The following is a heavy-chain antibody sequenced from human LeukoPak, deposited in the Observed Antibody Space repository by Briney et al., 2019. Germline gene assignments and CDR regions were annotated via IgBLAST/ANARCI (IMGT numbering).Heavy chain of an antibody. Sequence: ASVKVSCEASGYTFTRYAMHWVRQAPGQRLEWMGWINAGNGNTKYSQKFQGRVTITRDTSATTAYMELSSLRSEDTAVYYCARDAQLWLGYFDYWGQGTLVTVSS. CDR1: GYTFTRYA. CDR2: INAGNGNT. V-gene: IGHV1-3*01. J-gene: IGHJ4*02. CDR3: ARDAQLWLGYFDY. D-gene: IGHD5-18*01.